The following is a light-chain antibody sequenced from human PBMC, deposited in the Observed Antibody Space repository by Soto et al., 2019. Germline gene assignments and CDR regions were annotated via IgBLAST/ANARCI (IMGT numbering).Light chain of an antibody. V-gene: IGLV2-18*02. J-gene: IGLJ2*01. Sequence: QSALTQPPSVSGSPGQSVTISCPGTSRDVGSYNRVSWYQQPPGTAPKLMIYEVSNRPSGVPDRFSGSKSGNTASLTISGLQAEDEADYYCSSYTSSSTSVVFGGGTKLTVL. CDR1: SRDVGSYNR. CDR3: SSYTSSSTSVV. CDR2: EVS.